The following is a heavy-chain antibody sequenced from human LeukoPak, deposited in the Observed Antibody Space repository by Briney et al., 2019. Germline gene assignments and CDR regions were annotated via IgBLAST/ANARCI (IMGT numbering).Heavy chain of an antibody. CDR2: INPSGGST. V-gene: IGHV1-46*01. Sequence: ASVKVSCKASGYTFTSYYMHWVRQAPGQGLEWMGIINPSGGSTSYAQKFQGRVTMTRGMSTSTVYMELSSLRSEDTAVYYCAREGAAAGYFDYWGQGTLVTVSS. D-gene: IGHD6-13*01. J-gene: IGHJ4*02. CDR3: AREGAAAGYFDY. CDR1: GYTFTSYY.